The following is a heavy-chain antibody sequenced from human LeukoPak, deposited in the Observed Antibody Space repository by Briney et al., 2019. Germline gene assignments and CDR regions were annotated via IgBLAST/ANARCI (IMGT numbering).Heavy chain of an antibody. CDR1: DGSISSGSYY. J-gene: IGHJ5*02. V-gene: IGHV4-39*07. Sequence: PSQTLSLTCTVSDGSISSGSYYWSWVRQPPGKGLEWIGEIYHSGSTNYNPSLKSRVTIPVDKSKNQFSLKLSSVTAADTAVYYCARLTGYSSESWFDPWGQGTLVTVSS. D-gene: IGHD3-9*01. CDR3: ARLTGYSSESWFDP. CDR2: IYHSGST.